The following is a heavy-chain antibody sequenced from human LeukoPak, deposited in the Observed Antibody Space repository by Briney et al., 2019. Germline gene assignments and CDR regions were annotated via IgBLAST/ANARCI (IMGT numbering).Heavy chain of an antibody. Sequence: TLSLTCTVSGVSISSGGYYWSWIRQHPGKGLEWIGYIYYGGSSYYNPSLKSRIAISVDTSEDQFSLKLSSVTAADTAVYYCASQAATTEESFAFWGQGTLVIVSS. J-gene: IGHJ4*02. D-gene: IGHD6-25*01. V-gene: IGHV4-31*03. CDR1: GVSISSGGYY. CDR3: ASQAATTEESFAF. CDR2: IYYGGSS.